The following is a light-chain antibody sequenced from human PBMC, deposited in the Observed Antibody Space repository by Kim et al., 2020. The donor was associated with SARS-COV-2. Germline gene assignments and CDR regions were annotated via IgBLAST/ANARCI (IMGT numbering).Light chain of an antibody. J-gene: IGLJ1*01. Sequence: TVTISYTGRSSNLGTVYDVHWYQHLPGIAPKLLIFGNTNRPSGVPDRFSGSKSGTSASLAVTGLQAEDEADYYCQSFDSSLSTYVFGSGTKVTVL. CDR1: SSNLGTVYD. V-gene: IGLV1-40*01. CDR3: QSFDSSLSTYV. CDR2: GNT.